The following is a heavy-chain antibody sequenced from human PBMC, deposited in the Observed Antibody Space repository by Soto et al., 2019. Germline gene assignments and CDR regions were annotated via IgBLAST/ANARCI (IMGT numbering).Heavy chain of an antibody. CDR2: IGGSGDGA. J-gene: IGHJ5*02. CDR1: GFTFSSYT. V-gene: IGHV3-23*01. CDR3: ARAREASLLRVPSSS. D-gene: IGHD6-6*01. Sequence: GGSLRLSCEASGFTFSSYTMNWVRWAPGKGLEWVATIGGSGDGAYYGDSVKGRFTISRDNSKNTVYLQMNSLRAEDTAIYYCARAREASLLRVPSSSWAQGTLATVSS.